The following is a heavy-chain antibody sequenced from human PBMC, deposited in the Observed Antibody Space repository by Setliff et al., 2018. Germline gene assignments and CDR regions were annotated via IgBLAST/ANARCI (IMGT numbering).Heavy chain of an antibody. CDR2: ISSTSGTI. V-gene: IGHV3-48*01. Sequence: GGSLRLSSSASGFTFIVYAMNWVRQAPGKGLEWISYISSTSGTIYYADSVKGRFTISRDNAKNSLYLQVNSLRAEDTAVYYCATNPRKGRSGGYYYDDPYYYYMDVWGKGTTVTVSS. CDR3: ATNPRKGRSGGYYYDDPYYYYMDV. J-gene: IGHJ6*03. CDR1: GFTFIVYA. D-gene: IGHD3-22*01.